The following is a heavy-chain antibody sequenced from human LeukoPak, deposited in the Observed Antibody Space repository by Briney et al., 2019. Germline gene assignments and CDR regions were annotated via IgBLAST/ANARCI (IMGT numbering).Heavy chain of an antibody. CDR3: AKPPGYSSGWYFYY. V-gene: IGHV3-23*01. CDR1: GFTFSSYA. D-gene: IGHD6-19*01. Sequence: GGSLRLSCAASGFTFSSYAMSWVRQAPGKGLEWVSAISGSGGSTYYADSVKGRFTISRDNSKNTLYLQMNSLRAQDTAVYYCAKPPGYSSGWYFYYWGQGTLVTVSS. J-gene: IGHJ4*02. CDR2: ISGSGGST.